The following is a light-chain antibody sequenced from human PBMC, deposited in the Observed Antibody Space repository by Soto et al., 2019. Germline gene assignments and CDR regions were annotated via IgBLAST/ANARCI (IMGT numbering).Light chain of an antibody. Sequence: DIVMTQSPDSLAVSLGERATINCKSSQSVLYSSNNKNYLAWYQQKPGQPPKLLIYWASTRESGVPDRFSGSGSGEDFPLTISSLQAEDLAVYYCQQYYSTPPAFGQGTKVEIK. J-gene: IGKJ1*01. CDR3: QQYYSTPPA. CDR2: WAS. V-gene: IGKV4-1*01. CDR1: QSVLYSSNNKNY.